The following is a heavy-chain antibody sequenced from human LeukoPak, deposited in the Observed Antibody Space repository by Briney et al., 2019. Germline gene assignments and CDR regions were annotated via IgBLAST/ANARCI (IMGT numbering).Heavy chain of an antibody. J-gene: IGHJ5*02. CDR3: ARAPDPSITIFGVVTHQTSRKWFDP. V-gene: IGHV4-30-4*08. CDR2: IYYSGST. CDR1: GGSISSGDYY. D-gene: IGHD3-3*01. Sequence: SETLSLTCTVSGGSISSGDYYWSWIRQPPGKGLEWIGYIYYSGSTYYNPSLKSRVTISVDTSKNQFSLKLSSVTAADTAVYYCARAPDPSITIFGVVTHQTSRKWFDPWGQGTLVTVSS.